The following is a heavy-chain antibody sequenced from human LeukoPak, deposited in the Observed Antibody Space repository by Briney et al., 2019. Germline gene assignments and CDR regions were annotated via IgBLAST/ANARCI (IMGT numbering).Heavy chain of an antibody. J-gene: IGHJ4*02. CDR2: IIPIFGTA. D-gene: IGHD5-18*01. CDR1: GGTFSSYA. CDR3: ARGGYSYGLFDY. Sequence: GASVKVSCKASGGTFSSYAISGVRQAPGQGLEWMGGIIPIFGTANYAQKFQGRVTITTDESTSTAYMELSSLRSEDTAVYYCARGGYSYGLFDYWGQGTLVTVSS. V-gene: IGHV1-69*05.